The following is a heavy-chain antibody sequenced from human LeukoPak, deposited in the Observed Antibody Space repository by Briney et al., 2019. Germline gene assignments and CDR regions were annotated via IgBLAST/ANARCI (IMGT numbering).Heavy chain of an antibody. Sequence: GGSLRLSCAASGFTFSSYSMNWVRQAPGKGLEWVSYISSSSSTIYYADSVKGRFTISRDNAKNSLYLQMNSLRDEDTAVYYCARVLGWSESSGWYGDGMDVWGQGTTVTVSS. J-gene: IGHJ6*02. CDR2: ISSSSSTI. CDR3: ARVLGWSESSGWYGDGMDV. CDR1: GFTFSSYS. D-gene: IGHD6-19*01. V-gene: IGHV3-48*02.